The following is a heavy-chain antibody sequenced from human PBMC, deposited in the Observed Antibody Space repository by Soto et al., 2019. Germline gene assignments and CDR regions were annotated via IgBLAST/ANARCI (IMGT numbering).Heavy chain of an antibody. CDR2: INHSGST. Sequence: SETLSLTCAVYGGSFSGYYWGWIRQPPGKGLEWIGEINHSGSTNYNPSLKSRVTISVDTSKNQFSLKLSSVTAADTAVYYCARGPPSELLWFGELIVFDYWGQGTLVTVSS. CDR1: GGSFSGYY. J-gene: IGHJ4*02. CDR3: ARGPPSELLWFGELIVFDY. D-gene: IGHD3-10*01. V-gene: IGHV4-34*01.